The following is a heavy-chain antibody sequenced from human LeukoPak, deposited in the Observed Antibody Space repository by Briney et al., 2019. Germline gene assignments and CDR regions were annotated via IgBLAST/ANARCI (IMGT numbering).Heavy chain of an antibody. D-gene: IGHD4-17*01. CDR2: IIPIFGTA. J-gene: IGHJ6*02. CDR3: ARKEATVTTFRHYYYGMDV. Sequence: SETVSCTASGGTFSSYAISWVRQAPGQGLEWMGGIIPIFGTANYAQKFQGRVTITADESTSTAYMELSSLRSEDTAVYYCARKEATVTTFRHYYYGMDVWGQGTTVTVSS. CDR1: GGTFSSYA. V-gene: IGHV1-69*13.